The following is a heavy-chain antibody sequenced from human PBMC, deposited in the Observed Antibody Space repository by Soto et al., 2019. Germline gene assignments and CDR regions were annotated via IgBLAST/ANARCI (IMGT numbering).Heavy chain of an antibody. CDR2: IIPILGIA. CDR3: ARAPETPTIFGVVRPYFFNH. CDR1: GGTFSSYT. V-gene: IGHV1-69*02. D-gene: IGHD3-3*01. J-gene: IGHJ4*02. Sequence: SVKVSCKASGGTFSSYTISWVRQAPGQGLEWMGRIIPILGIANYAQKFQGRVTITADKSTSTAYMELSSLRSEDTAVYYCARAPETPTIFGVVRPYFFNHWGQGTLVTVSS.